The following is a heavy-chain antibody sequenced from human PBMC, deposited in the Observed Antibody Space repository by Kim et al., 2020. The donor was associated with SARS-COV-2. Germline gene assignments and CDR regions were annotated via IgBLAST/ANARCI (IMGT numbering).Heavy chain of an antibody. CDR3: VGDNYHASKGLDY. CDR1: YGSVSSGNYY. V-gene: IGHV4-61*01. CDR2: IYYTGSA. Sequence: SETLSLTCTVSYGSVSSGNYYWSWIRQPPGKRLEWIGNIYYTGSANYNPSIKSRVTISLDMSKNQFSLKLNSVTAADTAVYYCVGDNYHASKGLDYWGQGTLVTVSS. J-gene: IGHJ4*02. D-gene: IGHD4-4*01.